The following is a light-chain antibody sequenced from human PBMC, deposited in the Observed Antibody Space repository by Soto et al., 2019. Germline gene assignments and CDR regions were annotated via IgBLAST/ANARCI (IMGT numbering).Light chain of an antibody. CDR1: QSVSSY. Sequence: EIVLTQSPATLSLSPGERATLSCRASQSVSSYLAWYQQKPGQAPRLLIYDASNRATGIPARFSGSGSGTAFPLTICRLEPEDFAVYSCQQRSHWPLFTFGPGPKVDIK. CDR2: DAS. CDR3: QQRSHWPLFT. V-gene: IGKV3-11*01. J-gene: IGKJ3*01.